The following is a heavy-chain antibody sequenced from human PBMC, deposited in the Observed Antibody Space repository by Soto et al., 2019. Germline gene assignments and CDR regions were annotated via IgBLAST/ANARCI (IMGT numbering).Heavy chain of an antibody. J-gene: IGHJ4*02. CDR2: INHSGST. Sequence: SETLSLTCAVYGGSFSGYYWSWIRQPPGKGLEWIGEINHSGSTNYNPSLKSRVTISVDTSKNQFSLKLSSVTAADTAVYYCASTGNRGYSYGSSDYCGQRTLVTVSS. D-gene: IGHD5-18*01. CDR1: GGSFSGYY. CDR3: ASTGNRGYSYGSSDY. V-gene: IGHV4-34*01.